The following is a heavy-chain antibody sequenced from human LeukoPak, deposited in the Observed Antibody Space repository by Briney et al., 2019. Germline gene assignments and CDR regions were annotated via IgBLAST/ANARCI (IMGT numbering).Heavy chain of an antibody. D-gene: IGHD3-22*01. J-gene: IGHJ4*02. CDR3: ARGYYYVSSGYDY. Sequence: PSETLSLTCAVYGGSFSGYYWSWIRQPPGKGLEWIGEINHSGSTNYNPSLKSRVTISVDTSKNQFSLKLSSVTAADTAVYYCARGYYYVSSGYDYWGQGTLVTVSS. V-gene: IGHV4-34*01. CDR2: INHSGST. CDR1: GGSFSGYY.